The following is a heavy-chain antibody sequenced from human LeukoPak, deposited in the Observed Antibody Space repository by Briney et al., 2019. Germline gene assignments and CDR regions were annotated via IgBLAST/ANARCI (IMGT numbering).Heavy chain of an antibody. CDR3: ARSRYDSSGYYLDY. CDR1: GXSISSSSYY. J-gene: IGHJ4*02. V-gene: IGHV4-39*01. CDR2: IYYSGST. Sequence: SSETLSLTCTVSGXSISSSSYYWGWIRQPPGKGLEWIGSIYYSGSTYYNPSLKSRVTISVDTSKNQFSLKLSSVTAADTAVYYCARSRYDSSGYYLDYWGQGTLVTVSS. D-gene: IGHD3-22*01.